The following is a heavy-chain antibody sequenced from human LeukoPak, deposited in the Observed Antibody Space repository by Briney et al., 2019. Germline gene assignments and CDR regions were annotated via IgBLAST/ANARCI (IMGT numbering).Heavy chain of an antibody. D-gene: IGHD6-19*01. Sequence: GASVKVSCKASGYTFTGYYMHWVRQAPGQGLEWMGWINPNTGGTNYAQKFRGRVTMTRDTSTNTVYMELSSLRSDDTAVYFCARATIAVSSDWYFDLWGRGTLLTVSS. V-gene: IGHV1-2*02. CDR3: ARATIAVSSDWYFDL. J-gene: IGHJ2*01. CDR2: INPNTGGT. CDR1: GYTFTGYY.